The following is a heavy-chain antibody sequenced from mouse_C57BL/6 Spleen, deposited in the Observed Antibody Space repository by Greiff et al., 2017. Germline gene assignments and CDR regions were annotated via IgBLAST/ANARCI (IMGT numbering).Heavy chain of an antibody. Sequence: EVKLMESGGDLVKPGGSLKLSCAASGFTFSSYGMSWVRQTPDKRLEWVATISSGGSYTYYPDSVKGRFTISRDNAKNTLYLQMSSLKSEDTAMYYCARQGDYYGSSSYWYFDVWGTGTTVTVSS. CDR3: ARQGDYYGSSSYWYFDV. J-gene: IGHJ1*03. D-gene: IGHD1-1*01. V-gene: IGHV5-6*01. CDR1: GFTFSSYG. CDR2: ISSGGSYT.